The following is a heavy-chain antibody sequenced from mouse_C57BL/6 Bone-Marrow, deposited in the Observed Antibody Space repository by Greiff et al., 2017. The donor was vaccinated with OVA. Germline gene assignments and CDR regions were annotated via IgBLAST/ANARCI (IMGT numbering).Heavy chain of an antibody. CDR1: GFTFSSYT. CDR3: ARLYGYYAMDY. J-gene: IGHJ4*01. D-gene: IGHD1-1*02. CDR2: ISGGGGNT. V-gene: IGHV5-9*04. Sequence: EVQLQESGGGLVKPGGSLKLSCAASGFTFSSYTMSWVRQTPEKRLEWVATISGGGGNTYYPDSVKGRFTISRDNAKNTLYLQMSSLRSEDTALYYCARLYGYYAMDYWGQGTSVTVSS.